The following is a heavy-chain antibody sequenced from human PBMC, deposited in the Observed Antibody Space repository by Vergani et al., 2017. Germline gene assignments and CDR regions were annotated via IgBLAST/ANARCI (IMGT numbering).Heavy chain of an antibody. V-gene: IGHV5-51*03. D-gene: IGHD2-2*01. CDR1: GYSFTSYW. CDR2: IYPGDSDT. Sequence: EVQLVQSGAEVKKPGESLKISCKGSGYSFTSYWIGWVRQMPGKGLEWMGIIYPGDSDTRYSPSFQGQVTISADKSISTAYLQWSSLKASDTAMYYCAGPSRGCSSTSCYRYYGMDVWGQGTTVTVSS. J-gene: IGHJ6*02. CDR3: AGPSRGCSSTSCYRYYGMDV.